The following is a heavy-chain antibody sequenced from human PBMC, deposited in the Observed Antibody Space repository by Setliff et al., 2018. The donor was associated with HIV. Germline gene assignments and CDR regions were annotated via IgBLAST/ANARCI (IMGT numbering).Heavy chain of an antibody. CDR2: INPNSAGT. V-gene: IGHV1-2*02. J-gene: IGHJ6*03. D-gene: IGHD3-3*01. CDR3: TRVDDFWSGPNTAGYMDV. Sequence: VKVSCKASGYTFSAYYMYWVRQAPGQGLEWMGWINPNSAGTNYAQKFQGRVTMTRDTSISTAYMELSGLRSDDTAVYYCTRVDDFWSGPNTAGYMDVWGKGTTVTVSS. CDR1: GYTFSAYY.